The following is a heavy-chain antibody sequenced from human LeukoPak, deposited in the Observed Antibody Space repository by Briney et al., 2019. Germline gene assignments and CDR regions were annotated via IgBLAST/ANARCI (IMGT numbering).Heavy chain of an antibody. CDR2: INPNSGGT. CDR3: ARGFGRYSGYNGY. V-gene: IGHV1-2*02. Sequence: ASVKVSCKASGYTFTGYYMHWVRQAPGQGLEWMGWINPNSGGTNYAQKFQGRVTMTRDTSISTAYMELSRLRSDDTAVYYCARGFGRYSGYNGYWGQGTLVTVSS. CDR1: GYTFTGYY. J-gene: IGHJ4*02. D-gene: IGHD5-12*01.